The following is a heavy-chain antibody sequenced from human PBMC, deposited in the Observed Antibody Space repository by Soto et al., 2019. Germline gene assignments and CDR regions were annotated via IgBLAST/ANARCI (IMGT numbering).Heavy chain of an antibody. CDR1: GFTFMSYT. CDR2: ISSSSSYI. V-gene: IGHV3-21*01. Sequence: PGGSLRLSCAASGFTFMSYTMNWVRQAPGTGLEWVASISSSSSYIEYADSLKGRFTISRDNAKNSVHLQMRSLRAEDTAAYYCARGSFFYETSGYYPPDYWGQGTLVTVSS. CDR3: ARGSFFYETSGYYPPDY. D-gene: IGHD3-22*01. J-gene: IGHJ4*02.